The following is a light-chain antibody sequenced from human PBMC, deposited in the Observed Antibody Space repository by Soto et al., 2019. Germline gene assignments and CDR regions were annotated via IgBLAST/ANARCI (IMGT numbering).Light chain of an antibody. CDR2: EAY. Sequence: QSALTQPASVSGSPGQSITISCTGTSSDVGGYNYVSWYQQHPGKAPKLIIFEAYKRPSGVSNRFSGSKSGSTASLTISGLQAEDEADYYCCSNAVGSTYVFGTGTKLTVL. J-gene: IGLJ1*01. CDR3: CSNAVGSTYV. CDR1: SSDVGGYNY. V-gene: IGLV2-23*01.